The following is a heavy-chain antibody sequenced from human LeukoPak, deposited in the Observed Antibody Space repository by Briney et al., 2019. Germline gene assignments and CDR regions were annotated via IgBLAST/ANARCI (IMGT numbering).Heavy chain of an antibody. V-gene: IGHV3-30*18. J-gene: IGHJ4*02. CDR1: GFTFSSYG. Sequence: PGGSLRLSCAASGFTFSSYGMHWVSQAPGKGPDWVAVISNDGSKKYYADSVKGRFTISRDNSKNTLSLQVSSLRTEDTAVYYCAKDRYSYAFEYSDSWGQGTLVTVSS. D-gene: IGHD5-18*01. CDR3: AKDRYSYAFEYSDS. CDR2: ISNDGSKK.